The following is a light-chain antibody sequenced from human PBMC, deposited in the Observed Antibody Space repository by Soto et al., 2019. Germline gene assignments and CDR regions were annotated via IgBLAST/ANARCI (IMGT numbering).Light chain of an antibody. J-gene: IGKJ1*01. CDR1: QSVSTNF. CDR3: QQYGRTSWT. Sequence: DFADSPSTLSLSPGEGATLSCRARQSVSTNFFAWYQQKPGQAPRLLIYGASTRATGIPDRFSGSGSGTDFTLTISRLEPEDFEVYYCQQYGRTSWTFGQGTKV. CDR2: GAS. V-gene: IGKV3-20*01.